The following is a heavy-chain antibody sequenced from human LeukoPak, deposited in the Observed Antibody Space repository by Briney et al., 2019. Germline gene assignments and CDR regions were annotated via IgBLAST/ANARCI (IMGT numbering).Heavy chain of an antibody. D-gene: IGHD2-21*01. J-gene: IGHJ4*02. V-gene: IGHV3-30*04. CDR2: ISYDGSNK. CDR3: ARSPYGGYFDY. Sequence: GGSLRLSCAASGFTLSSYAMHWVRQAPGKGLGWVAVISYDGSNKYYAGSVKGRFTISRDNSKNTLYLQMNSLRAEDTAGYYCARSPYGGYFDYWGQGTLVTVSS. CDR1: GFTLSSYA.